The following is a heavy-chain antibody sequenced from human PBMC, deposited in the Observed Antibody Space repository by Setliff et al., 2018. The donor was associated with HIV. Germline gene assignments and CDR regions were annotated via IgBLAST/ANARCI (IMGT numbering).Heavy chain of an antibody. J-gene: IGHJ5*02. Sequence: PSETLSLTCTVSGGSASNSRYYWAWIRQPPGNGLEYIGSIHYNERTYYNPSLKSRVAISIDTSKNQFSLHLTSVTAADTAVYYCASRVYYYYSNNFLREEGLDPWGQGTLVTVSS. CDR3: ASRVYYYYSNNFLREEGLDP. CDR2: IHYNERT. CDR1: GGSASNSRYY. D-gene: IGHD3-22*01. V-gene: IGHV4-39*01.